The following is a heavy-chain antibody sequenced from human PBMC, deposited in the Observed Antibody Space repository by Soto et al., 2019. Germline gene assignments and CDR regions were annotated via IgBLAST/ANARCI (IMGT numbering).Heavy chain of an antibody. V-gene: IGHV1-3*01. D-gene: IGHD3-3*01. J-gene: IGHJ5*02. Sequence: ASVKVSCKASGYTFTSYAMHWVRQAPGQRLEWMGWINAGNGNTKYSQKFQGRVTITRDTSASTAYMELSSLRSEETAVYYCARSPHVLRFLEWLSNWFDTCGKGTLFTVSS. CDR2: INAGNGNT. CDR1: GYTFTSYA. CDR3: ARSPHVLRFLEWLSNWFDT.